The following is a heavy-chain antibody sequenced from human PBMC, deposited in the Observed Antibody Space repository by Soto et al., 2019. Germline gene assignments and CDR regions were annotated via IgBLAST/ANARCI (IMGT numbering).Heavy chain of an antibody. J-gene: IGHJ5*02. CDR3: ARGRPLAVIIRVNWFDP. D-gene: IGHD3-3*01. V-gene: IGHV4-34*01. Sequence: SETLSLTCAVYGGSFSGYYWSWIRRPPGKGLEWIGEINHSGSTNYNPSLKSRVTISVDTSKNQFSLKLSSVTAADTAVYYCARGRPLAVIIRVNWFDPWGQGTLGTVSS. CDR2: INHSGST. CDR1: GGSFSGYY.